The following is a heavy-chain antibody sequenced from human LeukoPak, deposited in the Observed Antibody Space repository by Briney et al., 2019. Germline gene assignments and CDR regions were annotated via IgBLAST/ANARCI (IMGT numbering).Heavy chain of an antibody. CDR3: AKYVVAASTYYFDY. D-gene: IGHD2-15*01. V-gene: IGHV3-23*01. CDR2: ITSGGST. CDR1: GFTFSSDA. J-gene: IGHJ4*02. Sequence: GGSLRLSCAASGFTFSSDAMSWVRQAPGKGLEWVSTITSGGSTYYPDSVKGRITISRDNTKNTLYLQMNNLTADDTAVYYCAKYVVAASTYYFDYWGQGTLVTVSS.